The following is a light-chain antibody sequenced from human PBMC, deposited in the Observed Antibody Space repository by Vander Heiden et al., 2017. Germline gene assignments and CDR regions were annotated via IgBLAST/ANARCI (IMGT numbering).Light chain of an antibody. Sequence: QSVLTQPPSVSGAPGQRVTIPCTGSSSNIGAGYDVHWYQQLPGTAPKLLIYGNSNRPSGVPDRFSGSKSGTSASLAITGLQAEDEADYYCQSYDSSLSGPRVFGGGTKLTVL. CDR1: SSNIGAGYD. CDR3: QSYDSSLSGPRV. V-gene: IGLV1-40*01. CDR2: GNS. J-gene: IGLJ3*02.